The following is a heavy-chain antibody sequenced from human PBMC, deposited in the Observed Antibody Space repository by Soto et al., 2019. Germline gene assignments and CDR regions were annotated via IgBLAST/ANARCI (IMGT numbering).Heavy chain of an antibody. V-gene: IGHV3-66*01. CDR2: IYSGGST. J-gene: IGHJ4*02. CDR3: AREQQLVPFDY. Sequence: PGGSLRLSCAASGFTVSNNYINWVRQAPGKGLEWVSVIYSGGSTYYADSVKGRFTISRDNSKNTLYLQMNSLRAEDTAVYYCAREQQLVPFDYWGQGTLVTVSS. CDR1: GFTVSNNY. D-gene: IGHD6-13*01.